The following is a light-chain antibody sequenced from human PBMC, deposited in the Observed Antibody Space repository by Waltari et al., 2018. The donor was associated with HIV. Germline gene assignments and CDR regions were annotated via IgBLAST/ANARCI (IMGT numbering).Light chain of an antibody. CDR2: RDN. V-gene: IGLV1-47*01. CDR1: TSNVGSHF. J-gene: IGLJ1*01. CDR3: ATWDGSLGGAYV. Sequence: QSVLTQPPSASGTPGQRVTISCSGTTSNVGSHFVSCYQQLPGTAPKVLIYRDNRRPSGVPDRFSGSKSGASASLAISGLRSEDEGDYYCATWDGSLGGAYVFGAGTKVSVL.